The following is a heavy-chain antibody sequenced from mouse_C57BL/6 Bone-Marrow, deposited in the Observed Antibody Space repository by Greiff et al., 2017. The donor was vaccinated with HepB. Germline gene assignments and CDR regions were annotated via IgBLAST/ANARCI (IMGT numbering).Heavy chain of an antibody. D-gene: IGHD1-1*02. V-gene: IGHV5-6*01. CDR3: ATSYGAGFAY. CDR1: GFTFSSYG. CDR2: ISSGGSYT. Sequence: EVKLMESGGDLVKPGGSLKLSCAASGFTFSSYGMSWVRQTPDKRLEWVATISSGGSYTYYPDSVKGRCTLSRDNAKNTLYLQMSSLKSEDTAMYYCATSYGAGFAYWGQGTLVTVSS. J-gene: IGHJ3*01.